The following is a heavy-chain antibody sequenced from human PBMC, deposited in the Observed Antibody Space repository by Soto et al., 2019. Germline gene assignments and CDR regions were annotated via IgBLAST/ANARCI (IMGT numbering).Heavy chain of an antibody. D-gene: IGHD2-2*02. CDR2: IYYSGST. V-gene: IGHV4-31*03. J-gene: IGHJ4*02. CDR3: AGYCSSTSCYTGTDY. Sequence: QVQLQESGPGLVKPSQSLSLTCTVSGGSISSGGYYWSWIRQHPGKGLEWIGYIYYSGSTYYNPSLKSRVTISVDTSKNQFSLKLSSVTAADTAVYYCAGYCSSTSCYTGTDYWGQGTLVTVSS. CDR1: GGSISSGGYY.